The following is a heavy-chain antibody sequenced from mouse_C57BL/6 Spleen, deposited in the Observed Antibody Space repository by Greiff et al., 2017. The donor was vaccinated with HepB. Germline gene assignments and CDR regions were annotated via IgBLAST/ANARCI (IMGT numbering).Heavy chain of an antibody. J-gene: IGHJ1*03. D-gene: IGHD2-5*01. CDR2: IYPRSGNT. V-gene: IGHV1-81*01. Sequence: QVQLQQSGAELARPGASVKLSCKASGYTFTSYGISWVKQRTGQGLEWIGEIYPRSGNTYYNEKFKGKATLTADKSSSTAYMELRSLTSEDSAVYFCARGIYYSNLYWYFDVWGTGTTVTVSS. CDR3: ARGIYYSNLYWYFDV. CDR1: GYTFTSYG.